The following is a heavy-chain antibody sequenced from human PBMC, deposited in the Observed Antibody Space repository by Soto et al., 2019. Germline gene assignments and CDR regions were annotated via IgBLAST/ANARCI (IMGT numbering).Heavy chain of an antibody. CDR1: GFTFSSYA. Sequence: PGGSLRLSCSASGFTFSSYAMSWVRQAPGKGLEWVSAISGSGGSTYYADSVKGRFTISRDNSKNTLYLQMNSLRAEDTAVYYCAKAVYSGYVSSDYWGQGTLVTVSS. V-gene: IGHV3-23*01. CDR3: AKAVYSGYVSSDY. CDR2: ISGSGGST. D-gene: IGHD5-12*01. J-gene: IGHJ4*02.